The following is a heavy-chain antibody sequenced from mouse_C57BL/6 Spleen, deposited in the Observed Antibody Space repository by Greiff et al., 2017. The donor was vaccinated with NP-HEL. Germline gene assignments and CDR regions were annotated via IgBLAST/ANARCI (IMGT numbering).Heavy chain of an antibody. Sequence: QVQLQQPGTELVKPGASVKLSCKASGYTFTSYWMHWLKQRPGQGLEWIGNINPSNGGTNYNEKFKSKATLTVDKSSSTAYMQLSSLTSEDSAVYYCARSPDSNYGHYYAMDYWGQGTSVTVSS. CDR3: ARSPDSNYGHYYAMDY. CDR2: INPSNGGT. D-gene: IGHD2-5*01. CDR1: GYTFTSYW. V-gene: IGHV1-53*01. J-gene: IGHJ4*01.